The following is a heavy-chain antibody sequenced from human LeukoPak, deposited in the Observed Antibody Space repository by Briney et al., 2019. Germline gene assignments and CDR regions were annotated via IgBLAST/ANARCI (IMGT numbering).Heavy chain of an antibody. J-gene: IGHJ3*02. CDR1: GYSFASYW. D-gene: IGHD5-18*01. CDR2: IYPGDSDT. CDR3: ARQRLGHPDSEAWAFDI. V-gene: IGHV5-51*01. Sequence: GESLKISCKGSGYSFASYWIGWVRQMPGKGLEWMGIIYPGDSDTRYSPSFQGQVTISADESISTAYLQWSSLKASDTAMYYCARQRLGHPDSEAWAFDIWGQGTTVTVSS.